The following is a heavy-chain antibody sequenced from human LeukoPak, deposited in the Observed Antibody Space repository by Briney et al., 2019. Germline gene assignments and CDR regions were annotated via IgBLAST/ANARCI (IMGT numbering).Heavy chain of an antibody. D-gene: IGHD7-27*01. CDR2: INPNSGGT. Sequence: ASVKVSCKASGYTFTGYFMHWVRQAPGQGLEWMGWINPNSGGTNYAQKFQGRVTMTRDTSISTAYMELSRLTSDDTAVYYCAREILTDDAFDIWGQGTMVTVSS. CDR3: AREILTDDAFDI. J-gene: IGHJ3*02. V-gene: IGHV1-2*02. CDR1: GYTFTGYF.